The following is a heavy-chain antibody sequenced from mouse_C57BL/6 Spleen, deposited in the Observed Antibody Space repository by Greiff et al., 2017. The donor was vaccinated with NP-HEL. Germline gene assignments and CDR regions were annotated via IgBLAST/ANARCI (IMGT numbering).Heavy chain of an antibody. CDR3: AGVVATRGYAMDY. CDR1: GFTFSSYA. J-gene: IGHJ4*01. CDR2: ISDGGSYT. Sequence: DVKLVESGGGLVKPGGSLKLSCAASGFTFSSYAMSWVRQTPEKRLEWVATISDGGSYTYYPDNVKGRFTISRDNAKNNLYLQMSHLKSEDTAMYYCAGVVATRGYAMDYWGQGTSVTVSS. V-gene: IGHV5-4*03. D-gene: IGHD1-1*01.